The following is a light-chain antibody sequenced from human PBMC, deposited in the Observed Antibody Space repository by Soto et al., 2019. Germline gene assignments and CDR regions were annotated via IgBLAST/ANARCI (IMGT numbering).Light chain of an antibody. CDR1: QSVSSY. V-gene: IGKV3-11*01. J-gene: IGKJ2*01. CDR3: QQRSNWPPYT. CDR2: DAS. Sequence: EIVLTQSPATLSLSPGERATLSCRASQSVSSYLAWYQQKPGQAPRLLIYDASNRATGIPARFSGSGSGTDFALAISRLEPEDGAVYYCQQRSNWPPYTFGQGTKLEIK.